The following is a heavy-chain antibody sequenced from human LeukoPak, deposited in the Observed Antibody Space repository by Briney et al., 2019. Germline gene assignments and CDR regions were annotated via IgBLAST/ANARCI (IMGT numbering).Heavy chain of an antibody. D-gene: IGHD3-22*01. CDR2: INPNSGGT. V-gene: IGHV1-2*02. CDR1: GYTFTGYY. Sequence: VSVKVSCKASGYTFTGYYMHWVRQAPGQGLEWMGWINPNSGGTNYAQKFQGRVIMTRDTSISTAYMALSRLRSDDTAVYYCARYYYDTSSAFDIWGQGTMVTVSS. J-gene: IGHJ3*02. CDR3: ARYYYDTSSAFDI.